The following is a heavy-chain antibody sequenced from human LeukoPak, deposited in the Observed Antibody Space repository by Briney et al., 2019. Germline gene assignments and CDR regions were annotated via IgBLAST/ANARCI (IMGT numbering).Heavy chain of an antibody. J-gene: IGHJ4*02. Sequence: PSETLSLTCAVYGVSFSGYYWSWLRQPPGKGLEWIGEINHSGSTNYNPSLKSRVTISVDTSKNQFSLKLSSVTAADTAVYYCAGTSNYGYFDYWGQGTLVTVSS. CDR2: INHSGST. V-gene: IGHV4-34*01. CDR1: GVSFSGYY. CDR3: AGTSNYGYFDY. D-gene: IGHD4-11*01.